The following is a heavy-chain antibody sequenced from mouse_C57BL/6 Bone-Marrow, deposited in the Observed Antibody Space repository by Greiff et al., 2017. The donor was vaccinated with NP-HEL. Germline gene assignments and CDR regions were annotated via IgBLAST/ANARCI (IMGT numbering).Heavy chain of an antibody. CDR1: GYTFTSYW. D-gene: IGHD4-1*02. J-gene: IGHJ3*01. CDR3: ATARPTGFAY. Sequence: VQLQQPGAELVRPGSSVKLSCKASGYTFTSYWMDWVKQRPGQGLEWIGNIYPSDSETHYNQKFKDKATLTVDKSSSTAYMQLSSLTSEDSAVYYCATARPTGFAYWGQGTLVTVSA. V-gene: IGHV1-61*01. CDR2: IYPSDSET.